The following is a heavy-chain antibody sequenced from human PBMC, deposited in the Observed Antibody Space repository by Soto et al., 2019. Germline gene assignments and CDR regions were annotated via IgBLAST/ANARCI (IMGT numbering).Heavy chain of an antibody. D-gene: IGHD3-9*01. CDR3: ARHYDILTAYSI. CDR2: IIPMFGIV. V-gene: IGHV1-69*01. J-gene: IGHJ3*02. Sequence: QVRLVQSGAEVKKPGSSVKVSCKASGGTFSSYTFTWVRQAPGQGLEWMGGIIPMFGIVNYAQKFQGRVTITAGESTSIAYMALTSLSSEDTAIYYCARHYDILTAYSIWGQGTMVTVSS. CDR1: GGTFSSYT.